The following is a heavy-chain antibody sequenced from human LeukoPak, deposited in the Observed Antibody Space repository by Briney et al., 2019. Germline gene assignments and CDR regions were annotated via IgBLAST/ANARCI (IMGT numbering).Heavy chain of an antibody. Sequence: PGGSLRLSCAASGFTFSSYGMHWVRQAPGKGLEWVSAISGSGGSTYYADSVKGRFTISRDNSKNTLYLQMNSLRAEDTAVYYCAKVMNWVVATANWFDPWGQGTLVTVSS. CDR3: AKVMNWVVATANWFDP. CDR2: ISGSGGST. D-gene: IGHD5-12*01. J-gene: IGHJ5*02. V-gene: IGHV3-23*01. CDR1: GFTFSSYG.